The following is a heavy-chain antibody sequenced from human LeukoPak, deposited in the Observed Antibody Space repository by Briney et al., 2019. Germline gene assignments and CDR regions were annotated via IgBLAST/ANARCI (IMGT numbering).Heavy chain of an antibody. CDR1: GGSISSYY. Sequence: SETLSLTCTVSGGSISSYYWGWIRQPPGKGLEWIGSIYHSGSTYYNPSLKSRVTISVDTSKNQFSLKLSSVTAADTAVYYCARDTGIQLWLHYFDYWGQGTLVTVSS. J-gene: IGHJ4*02. CDR3: ARDTGIQLWLHYFDY. CDR2: IYHSGST. V-gene: IGHV4-38-2*02. D-gene: IGHD5-18*01.